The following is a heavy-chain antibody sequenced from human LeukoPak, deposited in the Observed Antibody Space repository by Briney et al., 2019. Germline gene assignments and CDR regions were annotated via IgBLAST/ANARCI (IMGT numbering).Heavy chain of an antibody. J-gene: IGHJ4*02. CDR1: GGTFSSYA. Sequence: ASVKVSCKASGGTFSSYAISWVRQAPGQGLEWMGRIIPILGIANYAQKFQGRVTITADKSTSTAYMELSSLRSEDTAVHYCARGDYGGNSGYWGQGTLVTVSS. CDR3: ARGDYGGNSGY. CDR2: IIPILGIA. V-gene: IGHV1-69*04. D-gene: IGHD4-23*01.